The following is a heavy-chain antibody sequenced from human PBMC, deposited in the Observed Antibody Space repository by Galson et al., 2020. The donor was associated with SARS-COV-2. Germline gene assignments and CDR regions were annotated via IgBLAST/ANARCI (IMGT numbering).Heavy chain of an antibody. CDR3: ARGRSVFSITGTTDDY. Sequence: SQASETLSLTCAVYGGSFSGYYWSWIRQPPGKGLEWIGEINHSGSTNYNPSLKSRVTISVDTSKNQFSLKLSSVTAADTAVYYCARGRSVFSITGTTDDYWGQGTLITVSS. V-gene: IGHV4-34*01. CDR2: INHSGST. D-gene: IGHD1-20*01. J-gene: IGHJ4*02. CDR1: GGSFSGYY.